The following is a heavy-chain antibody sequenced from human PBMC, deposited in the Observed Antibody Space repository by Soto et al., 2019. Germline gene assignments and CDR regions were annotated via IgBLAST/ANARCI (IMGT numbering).Heavy chain of an antibody. D-gene: IGHD4-17*01. CDR1: SGSISSAGYY. V-gene: IGHV4-31*03. J-gene: IGHJ4*02. CDR2: IYYSGTT. CDR3: ARVTGTTMTDYVDY. Sequence: SEALSLTCTVSSGSISSAGYYWTWIRQHPGKGLEWIGYIYYSGTTYYSPYLLGRVTISVDTSSNQFSLKLSSVTAADTAVYYCARVTGTTMTDYVDYWGQGTPVIGSS.